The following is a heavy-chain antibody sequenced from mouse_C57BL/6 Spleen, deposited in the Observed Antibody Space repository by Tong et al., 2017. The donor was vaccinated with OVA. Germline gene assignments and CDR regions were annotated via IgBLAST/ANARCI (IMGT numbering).Heavy chain of an antibody. CDR3: ARRNFWYFDV. J-gene: IGHJ1*01. V-gene: IGHV5-4*02. D-gene: IGHD2-1*01. Sequence: EVQLVESGGGLVKPGGSLKLSCAASGFTFSDYYMYWVRQTPEKRLEWVATISDGGSYTYYPDTVKGRFTISRDNAKNTRYLQMSSLKSEDTAMYYCARRNFWYFDVWGAGTTVTVSS. CDR2: ISDGGSYT. CDR1: GFTFSDYY.